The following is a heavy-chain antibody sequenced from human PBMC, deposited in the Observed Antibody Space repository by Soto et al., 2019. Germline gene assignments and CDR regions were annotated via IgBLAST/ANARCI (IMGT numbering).Heavy chain of an antibody. CDR1: GYTFASYG. D-gene: IGHD6-6*01. V-gene: IGHV1-18*04. J-gene: IGHJ4*02. CDR3: ARGTSVDY. CDR2: ISGLDGNT. Sequence: QVQLVQSGPEVKRPGASVKVSCKASGYTFASYGISWVRQAPGQGLEWMGWISGLDGNTQYAQKFQVRVTLTTDTSTYTAYMELTSLRSDDTAVYYCARGTSVDYWGQGTLVTVSS.